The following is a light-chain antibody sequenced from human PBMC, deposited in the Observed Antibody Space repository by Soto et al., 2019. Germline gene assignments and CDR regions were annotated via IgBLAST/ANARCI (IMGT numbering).Light chain of an antibody. J-gene: IGLJ1*01. Sequence: QSVLTQPPSVSEAPRQRVTISCSGSSSNIGNNAVNWYQQLPGKAPKLLIYYDDLLPSGVSDRFSGSKSGTSASLAISGLQSEDEADYYCEAWDYSMNVYVFGTGTKVTVL. V-gene: IGLV1-36*01. CDR1: SSNIGNNA. CDR3: EAWDYSMNVYV. CDR2: YDD.